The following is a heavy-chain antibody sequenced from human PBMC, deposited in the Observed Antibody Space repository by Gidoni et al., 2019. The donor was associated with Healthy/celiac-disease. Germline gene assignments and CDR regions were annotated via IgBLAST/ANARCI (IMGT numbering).Heavy chain of an antibody. CDR1: RTGGYY. CDR2: IYYSGST. J-gene: IGHJ3*02. Sequence: RTGGYYWSWIRQHPGKGLEWIGYIYYSGSTYYNPSLKSRVTISVDTSKNQFSLKLSSVTAADTAVYYCARGRGGLLGGAFDIWGQGTMVTVSS. CDR3: ARGRGGLLGGAFDI. V-gene: IGHV4-31*02. D-gene: IGHD2-15*01.